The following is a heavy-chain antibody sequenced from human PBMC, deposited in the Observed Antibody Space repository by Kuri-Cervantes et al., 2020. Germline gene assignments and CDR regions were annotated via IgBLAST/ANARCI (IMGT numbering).Heavy chain of an antibody. D-gene: IGHD3-10*01. J-gene: IGHJ4*02. CDR1: GFTFSDYY. V-gene: IGHV3-11*04. CDR2: ISSSGNTI. CDR3: ARDPFGEAIY. Sequence: GGSLRLSCAASGFTFSDYYMSWSRRAPGKGLEWVAYISSSGNTIYYADSGKGRFTISRDNAKNTLYLQMNSLRAEDTAVYYCARDPFGEAIYWGQGTLVTVSS.